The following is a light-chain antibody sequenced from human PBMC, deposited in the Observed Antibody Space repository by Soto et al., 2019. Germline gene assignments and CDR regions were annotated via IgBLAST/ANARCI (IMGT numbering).Light chain of an antibody. CDR3: CSYTASDIWV. CDR2: AVS. CDR1: NSDVGGYNF. V-gene: IGLV2-11*01. J-gene: IGLJ3*02. Sequence: SALTQPRSVSGSPGQSVTISCTGTNSDVGGYNFVSWYQQLPGKAPKLMISAVSQRPSGVPDRFSGSKSGNTASLTISGLQADDEADYFCCSYTASDIWVFXGGTKGTVL.